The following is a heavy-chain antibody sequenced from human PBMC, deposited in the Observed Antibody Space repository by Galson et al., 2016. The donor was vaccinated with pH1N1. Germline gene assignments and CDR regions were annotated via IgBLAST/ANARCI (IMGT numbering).Heavy chain of an antibody. V-gene: IGHV3-53*01. CDR3: ARAIGSRSAY. D-gene: IGHD3-16*02. CDR1: GVTVSNNY. J-gene: IGHJ4*02. CDR2: IYSGGDT. Sequence: SLRLSCAASGVTVSNNYMSWVRQAPGKGLEWVSCIYSGGDTYYADSVKGRFTDSRDRYKNTIYLQMNSLRDDDTALYYCARAIGSRSAYWGQGTLVTVSS.